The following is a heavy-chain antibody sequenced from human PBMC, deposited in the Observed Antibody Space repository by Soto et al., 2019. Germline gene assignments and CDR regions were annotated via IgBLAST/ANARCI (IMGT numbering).Heavy chain of an antibody. CDR2: ISPYNGNT. Sequence: GASLKVSCKATGYTFINSAIAWVRQAPGQGLEWMGWISPYNGNTNYAQSVQGRVTITTDTSTSTAYMEIRSLRFDDTAVYYCARDQSSGVFDYWGQGTLVTVSS. V-gene: IGHV1-18*01. CDR3: ARDQSSGVFDY. D-gene: IGHD3-22*01. CDR1: GYTFINSA. J-gene: IGHJ4*02.